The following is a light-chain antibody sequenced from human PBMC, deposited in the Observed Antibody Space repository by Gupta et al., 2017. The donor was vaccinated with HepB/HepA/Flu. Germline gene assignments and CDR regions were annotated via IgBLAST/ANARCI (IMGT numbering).Light chain of an antibody. V-gene: IGLV3-19*01. CDR1: TPRSYY. CDR2: GKN. CDR3: QSRDSNGNHVV. J-gene: IGLJ2*01. Sequence: SSELTQDPAVSVPLGQTVRTTCQGDTPRSYYASWYQQKQGQAPVLVIYGKNNRPSGIPDRFSGSSSGNTVSLTITGAQAEDEADYYCQSRDSNGNHVVFGGGTKLTVL.